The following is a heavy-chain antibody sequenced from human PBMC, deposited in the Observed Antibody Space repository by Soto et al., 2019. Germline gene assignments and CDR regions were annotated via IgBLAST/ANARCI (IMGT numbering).Heavy chain of an antibody. D-gene: IGHD3-3*01. J-gene: IGHJ5*02. CDR3: ARGQRFSDWFDP. V-gene: IGHV4-4*07. CDR1: GGAINSYY. Sequence: SETLSLTCTVSGGAINSYYWTWIRQPAGKGLEWIGRIYSSGSTKYNPSLQSRVTMSLDTSKNQFSLRLTSVTAADTAVYYCARGQRFSDWFDPWGQGTLVTVSS. CDR2: IYSSGST.